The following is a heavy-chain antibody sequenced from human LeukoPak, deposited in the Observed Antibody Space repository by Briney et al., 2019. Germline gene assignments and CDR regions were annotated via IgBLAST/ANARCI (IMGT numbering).Heavy chain of an antibody. J-gene: IGHJ4*02. CDR1: GFTFSRYG. D-gene: IGHD5-12*01. CDR3: ASQGSGYDSPIDY. Sequence: PGRSLRLSCAASGFTFSRYGMHWVRQAPGKGLEWVTAISYDGSNKYYADSVKGRFTISRDNSKNTLYVQMNSLRAEDTAVYYCASQGSGYDSPIDYWGQGTLVTVSS. V-gene: IGHV3-30*04. CDR2: ISYDGSNK.